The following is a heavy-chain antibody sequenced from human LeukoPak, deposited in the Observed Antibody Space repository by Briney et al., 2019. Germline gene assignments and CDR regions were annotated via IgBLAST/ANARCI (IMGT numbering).Heavy chain of an antibody. V-gene: IGHV3-48*01. D-gene: IGHD6-19*01. CDR2: ISSSSSTI. Sequence: GGSLRLSCAASGFTFSSYSMNWVRQAPGKGLEWVSYISSSSSTIYYADSVKGRFTISRDNAKNSLYLQMNSLRAEDTAVYYCARVAGTFYYMDVWGKGTTVTVSS. CDR3: ARVAGTFYYMDV. J-gene: IGHJ6*03. CDR1: GFTFSSYS.